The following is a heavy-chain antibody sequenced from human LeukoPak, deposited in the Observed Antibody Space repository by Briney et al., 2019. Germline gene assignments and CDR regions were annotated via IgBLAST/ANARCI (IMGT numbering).Heavy chain of an antibody. CDR3: ACGLQFRILDY. Sequence: SETLSLTCTVSGGSISNYYWNWIRQPAGKGLEWIGRIYTSGSTNYNPSLKSRVTMSVDTSKNQISLKLSSVTAADTAVYYCACGLQFRILDYWGQGTLVTVSS. D-gene: IGHD5-24*01. J-gene: IGHJ4*02. CDR2: IYTSGST. CDR1: GGSISNYY. V-gene: IGHV4-4*07.